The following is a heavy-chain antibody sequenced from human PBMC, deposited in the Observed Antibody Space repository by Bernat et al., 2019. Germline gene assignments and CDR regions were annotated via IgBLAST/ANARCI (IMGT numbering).Heavy chain of an antibody. Sequence: QVQLVESGGGVVQPGRSLRLSCAASGFTFSSYGMHWVRQAPGKGLEWVAVISYDGRNKYYADSVKGRLTISRDNSQNTLYLQMNSLTAEDTAVYFCAKDRGVVVPAAVPGGFDYWGQGTLVTVSS. CDR3: AKDRGVVVPAAVPGGFDY. CDR1: GFTFSSYG. CDR2: ISYDGRNK. J-gene: IGHJ4*02. D-gene: IGHD2-2*01. V-gene: IGHV3-30*18.